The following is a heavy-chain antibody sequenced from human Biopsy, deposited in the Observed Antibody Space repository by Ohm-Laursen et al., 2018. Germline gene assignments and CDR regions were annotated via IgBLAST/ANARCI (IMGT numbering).Heavy chain of an antibody. CDR1: GGPLNGYH. Sequence: SETLSLTCAVYGGPLNGYHWTWFRQPPGDGLEWIGEINDGGTTYHNPSIKSRLTILVDTSKNQFSLKVNSVTAADTAVYFCSRGGHSGYEFWYFDLWGRGTLVTVSS. CDR3: SRGGHSGYEFWYFDL. V-gene: IGHV4-34*01. J-gene: IGHJ2*01. CDR2: INDGGTT. D-gene: IGHD5-12*01.